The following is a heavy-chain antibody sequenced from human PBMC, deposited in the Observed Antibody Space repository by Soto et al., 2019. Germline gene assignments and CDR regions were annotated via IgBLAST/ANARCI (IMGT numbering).Heavy chain of an antibody. V-gene: IGHV3-23*01. J-gene: IGHJ4*02. CDR3: AKEIVGGSSGWYSGGVDY. Sequence: PGGSLRLSCAASGITFSSYAMSWVRQAPGKGLEWVSAISGSGGRTYHADSVKGRFTISRDNSRNTLYLEMNSLRAEDTAVYYCAKEIVGGSSGWYSGGVDYWGQGTLVTVSS. CDR1: GITFSSYA. CDR2: ISGSGGRT. D-gene: IGHD6-19*01.